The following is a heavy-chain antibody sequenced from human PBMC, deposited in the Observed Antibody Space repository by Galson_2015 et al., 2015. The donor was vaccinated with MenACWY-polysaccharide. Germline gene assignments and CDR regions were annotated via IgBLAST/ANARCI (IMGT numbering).Heavy chain of an antibody. J-gene: IGHJ4*02. V-gene: IGHV4-39*01. D-gene: IGHD2-15*01. Sequence: LTCTVSGGSISSSSYYWGWIRQPPGKGREGIGGIYYSGRPYYNPSLKCRVTIPVDTSKNQFSLKLSSVTAADTAVYYCASLGYCSGGSCYGSDYWGQGTLVTVSS. CDR2: IYYSGRP. CDR1: GGSISSSSYY. CDR3: ASLGYCSGGSCYGSDY.